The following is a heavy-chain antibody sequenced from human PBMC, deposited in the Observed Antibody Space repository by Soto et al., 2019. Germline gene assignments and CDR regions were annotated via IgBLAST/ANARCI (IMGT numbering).Heavy chain of an antibody. V-gene: IGHV3-33*01. D-gene: IGHD1-26*01. CDR2: IWYDGSDK. Sequence: QVQLVESGGGVVQPGGSLRISCAASGFTFRNYGMHWVRQAPGKGLEWVAVIWYDGSDKYYADSVKGRFTFSRDNSKTPCNLQRKGLRAEDPAVCYGARDRDGVKWSDLWGRGTLSPSPQ. CDR1: GFTFRNYG. J-gene: IGHJ2*01. CDR3: ARDRDGVKWSDL.